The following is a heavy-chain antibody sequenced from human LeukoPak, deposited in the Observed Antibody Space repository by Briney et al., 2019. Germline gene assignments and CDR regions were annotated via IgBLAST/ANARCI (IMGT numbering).Heavy chain of an antibody. D-gene: IGHD4-23*01. CDR2: IRYDGSNK. CDR1: GFTFSSYG. V-gene: IGHV3-30*02. Sequence: GGSLRLSCAASGFTFSSYGMHWVRQAPGKGLEWVAFIRYDGSNKYYAVSVKGRFTISRDNSKNTLYLQMNSLRAEDTAVYYCARDYGGSSPFDYWGQGTLVTVSS. J-gene: IGHJ4*02. CDR3: ARDYGGSSPFDY.